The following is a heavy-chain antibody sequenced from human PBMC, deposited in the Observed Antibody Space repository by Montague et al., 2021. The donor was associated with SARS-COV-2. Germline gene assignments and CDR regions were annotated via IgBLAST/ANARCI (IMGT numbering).Heavy chain of an antibody. Sequence: SETLSLTCTVSGASVGSSDWGWIRQSPGRGLEWIGYFYSVGSTDYNPSLKSRATISRDTSKKQFSLKVRSVTAADTAVYYCARETMTADAFDIWGQGTMVTVSS. J-gene: IGHJ3*02. CDR3: ARETMTADAFDI. V-gene: IGHV4-59*02. CDR2: FYSVGST. D-gene: IGHD1-14*01. CDR1: GASVGSSD.